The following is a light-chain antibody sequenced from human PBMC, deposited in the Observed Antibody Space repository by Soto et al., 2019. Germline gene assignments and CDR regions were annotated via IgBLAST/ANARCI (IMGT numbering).Light chain of an antibody. V-gene: IGLV2-14*03. CDR2: AVS. CDR3: ISYTDRQSYL. CDR1: ISDIGSYDH. J-gene: IGLJ1*01. Sequence: QAVLSQPSSVCGSPGQSITISCSGTISDIGSYDHVAWYQQFPGKSPKLIIYAVSDRPSGVSDRFSGSKYGISASLTISGLQTEDEADYYCISYTDRQSYLFGTGTTVTVL.